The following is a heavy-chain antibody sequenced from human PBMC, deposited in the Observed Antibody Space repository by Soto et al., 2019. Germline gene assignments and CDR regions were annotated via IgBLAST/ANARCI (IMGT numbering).Heavy chain of an antibody. CDR2: IWYDVSNK. D-gene: IGHD6-13*01. CDR1: GFTFSSYG. J-gene: IGHJ4*02. V-gene: IGHV3-33*01. CDR3: EGNPYSCSLPYYLDY. Sequence: QVQLVESGGGVVQPGSSLRLSCAASGFTFSSYGMHWVRQVTGKGMEWVAVIWYDVSNKNYPDSVKGRITISRVNSKNTLYLPMNSLRSENTAVDFLEGNPYSCSLPYYLDYWCQGTLVTVFS.